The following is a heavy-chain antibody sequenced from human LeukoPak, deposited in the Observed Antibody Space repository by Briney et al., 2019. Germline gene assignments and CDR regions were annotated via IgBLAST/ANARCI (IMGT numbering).Heavy chain of an antibody. Sequence: SETLSLTCTVSGGTISSSTYYWGWIRQPPEKGLDWTGSIFYSGSTYYNPSLKGRITISVDTSKNQFSLKLSSVAAADTAVYYCASMTITLNYFDYWGQGTLVTVSS. CDR1: GGTISSSTYY. CDR2: IFYSGST. V-gene: IGHV4-39*01. J-gene: IGHJ4*02. D-gene: IGHD4/OR15-4a*01. CDR3: ASMTITLNYFDY.